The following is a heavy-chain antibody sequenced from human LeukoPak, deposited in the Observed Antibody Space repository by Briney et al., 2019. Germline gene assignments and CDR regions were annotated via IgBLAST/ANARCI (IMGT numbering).Heavy chain of an antibody. CDR2: MNPNSGNT. Sequence: GASVKVSCKVSGYTLTELSMHWVRQAPGKGLEWMGWMNPNSGNTGYAQKFQGRVTITRNTSISTAYMDLSSLRSDDTAVYYCARRAVAYYYYYYMDVWGKGATVTVSS. D-gene: IGHD6-19*01. CDR3: ARRAVAYYYYYYMDV. CDR1: GYTLTELS. J-gene: IGHJ6*03. V-gene: IGHV1-8*03.